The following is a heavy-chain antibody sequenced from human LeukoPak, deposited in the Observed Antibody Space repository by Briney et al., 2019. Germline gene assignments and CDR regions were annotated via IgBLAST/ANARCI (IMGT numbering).Heavy chain of an antibody. J-gene: IGHJ4*02. V-gene: IGHV3-30*02. Sequence: GGSLRLSCAASGLTFSSYGMHWVRQAPGKGLEWVAFIRYDGSNKYYADSVKGRFTISRDNSKNTLYLQMNSLRAEDTAVYYCAKSPHYYDSSGLDYWGQGTLVTVSS. CDR2: IRYDGSNK. CDR3: AKSPHYYDSSGLDY. D-gene: IGHD3-22*01. CDR1: GLTFSSYG.